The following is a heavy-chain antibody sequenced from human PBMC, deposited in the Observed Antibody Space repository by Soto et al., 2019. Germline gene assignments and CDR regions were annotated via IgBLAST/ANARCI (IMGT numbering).Heavy chain of an antibody. V-gene: IGHV4-59*01. Sequence: SETLSLTCTVSGGSTSSYYWSWIRQPTGKGLEWIGYIYYSGSTNYNPSLKSRVTISVDTSKNQFSLKLSSVTAADTAVYYCARVYYYDSSGYYEYYFDYWGQGTLVTVSS. CDR2: IYYSGST. CDR1: GGSTSSYY. J-gene: IGHJ4*02. CDR3: ARVYYYDSSGYYEYYFDY. D-gene: IGHD3-22*01.